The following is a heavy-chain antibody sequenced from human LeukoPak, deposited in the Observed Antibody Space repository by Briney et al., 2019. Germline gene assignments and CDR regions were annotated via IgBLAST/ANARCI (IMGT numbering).Heavy chain of an antibody. Sequence: SETLSLTCTVSGGSISNSYWTWIRQPAGRGLEWIGRIYTSGSTNYNPSLKSRVTISVDPSKNRFSLKLTSVTAADTAVYYCARVVASTSIDSWGQGTLVTVSS. J-gene: IGHJ4*02. CDR2: IYTSGST. CDR1: GGSISNSY. V-gene: IGHV4-4*07. CDR3: ARVVASTSIDS. D-gene: IGHD2-15*01.